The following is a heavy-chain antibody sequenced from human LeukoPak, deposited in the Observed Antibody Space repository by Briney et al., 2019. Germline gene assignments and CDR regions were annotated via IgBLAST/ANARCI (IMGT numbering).Heavy chain of an antibody. Sequence: SETLSLTCTVSGGSISSSSYYWGWIRQPPGKGLEWIGSIYYSGSTYYNPSLKSRVTISVDTSKNRFSLKLSSVTAADTAVYYCARVRRGIVVVPAAPHFDYWGQGTLVTVSS. D-gene: IGHD2-2*01. CDR3: ARVRRGIVVVPAAPHFDY. V-gene: IGHV4-39*01. CDR2: IYYSGST. CDR1: GGSISSSSYY. J-gene: IGHJ4*02.